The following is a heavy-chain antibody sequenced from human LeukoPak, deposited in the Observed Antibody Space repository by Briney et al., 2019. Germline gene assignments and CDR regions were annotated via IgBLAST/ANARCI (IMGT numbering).Heavy chain of an antibody. J-gene: IGHJ4*02. D-gene: IGHD2-2*01. V-gene: IGHV3-33*05. Sequence: GGPLRLSCAASGFIFSSDDMHWVRQAPGKGLEWVAGIQSNGRNKYYVDSVKGRFAISRDNSKSTLYPQVNSLRVEDTALYYCARESEGGTGTSCPDYWGQGTLVTVSS. CDR3: ARESEGGTGTSCPDY. CDR1: GFIFSSDD. CDR2: IQSNGRNK.